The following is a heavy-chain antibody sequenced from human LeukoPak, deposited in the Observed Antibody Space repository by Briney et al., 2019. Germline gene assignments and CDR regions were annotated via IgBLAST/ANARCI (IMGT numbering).Heavy chain of an antibody. D-gene: IGHD2-21*02. Sequence: SETLSLTCAVYNGFDNYYFMLVRQPLGKGLEWIGEVTYRGSASYNSSLKSRATISVDVSVRQFSLQLTSVTAADTATYYCAVYGGDWQFHSWGQGTPVTVSS. CDR2: VTYRGSA. J-gene: IGHJ4*02. CDR1: NGFDNYYF. V-gene: IGHV4-34*05. CDR3: AVYGGDWQFHS.